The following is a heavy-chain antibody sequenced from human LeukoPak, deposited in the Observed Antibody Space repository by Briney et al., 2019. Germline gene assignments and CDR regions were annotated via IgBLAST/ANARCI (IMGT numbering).Heavy chain of an antibody. CDR1: GFTFSDHY. D-gene: IGHD3-10*01. CDR2: IRNKANSYTT. Sequence: GGSPRLSCATSGFTFSDHYMDWVRQAPGKGLEWVGRIRNKANSYTTDYAASVKGRFTISRDDSMNSLYLQMNSLKTEDTTVYYCGRVRGEENWGQGTLVTVSS. CDR3: GRVRGEEN. V-gene: IGHV3-72*01. J-gene: IGHJ4*02.